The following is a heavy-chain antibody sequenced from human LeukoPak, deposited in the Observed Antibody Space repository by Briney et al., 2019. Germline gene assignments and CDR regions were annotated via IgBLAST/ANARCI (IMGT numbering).Heavy chain of an antibody. CDR1: GGTFSSYA. D-gene: IGHD3-3*01. Sequence: SVKVSCKASGGTFSSYAISWVRQAPGQGLEWMGRIIPILGIANYAQKFQGRVTITADKSTSTAYMELSSLRSEDTAVYYCARGPYYDFWSGYYNRLDGCGQGTLVTVSS. CDR2: IIPILGIA. CDR3: ARGPYYDFWSGYYNRLDG. J-gene: IGHJ4*02. V-gene: IGHV1-69*04.